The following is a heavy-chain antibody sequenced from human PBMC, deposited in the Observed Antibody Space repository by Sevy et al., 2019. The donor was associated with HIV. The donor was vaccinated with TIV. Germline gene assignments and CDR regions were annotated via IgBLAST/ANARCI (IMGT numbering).Heavy chain of an antibody. Sequence: GGSLRLSCAASGFTFSSYAMSWVRQAPGKGLEWVSAISGSGGSTYYADSVKGRFTISRDNSKNTLYLQMNSLRAEDTAVYYSAKPPYYYDSSGSPFDYWGQGTLVTVSS. V-gene: IGHV3-23*01. D-gene: IGHD3-22*01. CDR2: ISGSGGST. J-gene: IGHJ4*02. CDR1: GFTFSSYA. CDR3: AKPPYYYDSSGSPFDY.